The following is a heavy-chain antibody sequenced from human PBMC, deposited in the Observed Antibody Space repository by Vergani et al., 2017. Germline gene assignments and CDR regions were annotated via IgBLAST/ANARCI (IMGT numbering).Heavy chain of an antibody. D-gene: IGHD3-10*01. V-gene: IGHV3-7*01. Sequence: EVLLVESGGGLVQPGGSLRLSCAASGFTFSAYWMNWVRQAPGKGLEWVANIKQDGSEKYYVDSVKGRFTISRDNANNLVYLQMRSLRFDDTAVYYCANEGSANRIRGWLDHWGQGALVTVSS. J-gene: IGHJ4*02. CDR3: ANEGSANRIRGWLDH. CDR1: GFTFSAYW. CDR2: IKQDGSEK.